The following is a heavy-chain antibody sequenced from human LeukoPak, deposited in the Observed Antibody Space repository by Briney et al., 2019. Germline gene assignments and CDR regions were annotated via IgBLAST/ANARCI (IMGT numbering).Heavy chain of an antibody. CDR2: INHSGST. D-gene: IGHD3-10*01. V-gene: IGHV4-34*01. Sequence: KPSETLSLTCAVYGGSFSGYYWSWIRQPPGKGLEWIGEINHSGSTNYNPSLKSRVTISVDTSKNQFSLKVTSVTAADTAVYYCARQGYWSGSGSYRHRFDPWGQGTLVTVSS. J-gene: IGHJ5*02. CDR1: GGSFSGYY. CDR3: ARQGYWSGSGSYRHRFDP.